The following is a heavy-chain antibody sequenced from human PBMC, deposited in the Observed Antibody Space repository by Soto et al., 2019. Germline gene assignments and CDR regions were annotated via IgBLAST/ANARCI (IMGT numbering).Heavy chain of an antibody. CDR3: AKGFSAINSAMDV. CDR1: GFTFSSYA. D-gene: IGHD3-10*01. J-gene: IGHJ6*02. CDR2: ISGNGGST. V-gene: IGHV3-23*01. Sequence: EVQLLESGGGLVQPGGSLRLSCAASGFTFSSYAMTWVRQAPAKGLEWGSSISGNGGSTYYADSVKGRFAISRDSSKNTLYLQMTSLRADDTAVYYCAKGFSAINSAMDVWGQGTTVTVSS.